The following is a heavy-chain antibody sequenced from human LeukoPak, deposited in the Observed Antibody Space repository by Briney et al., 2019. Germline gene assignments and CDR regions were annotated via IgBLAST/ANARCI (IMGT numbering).Heavy chain of an antibody. Sequence: SQTLSLTCAISGDSVSTNFAAWNWLRQSPSRGLEWLGRTYYRSKWHNEYAESVKSRISITSDTSKNQFSLQLNSVTPEDTAEYFCAGTTDYSSFLAFWGQGTLVTVSS. CDR1: GDSVSTNFAA. V-gene: IGHV6-1*01. CDR2: TYYRSKWHN. CDR3: AGTTDYSSFLAF. D-gene: IGHD4-11*01. J-gene: IGHJ4*02.